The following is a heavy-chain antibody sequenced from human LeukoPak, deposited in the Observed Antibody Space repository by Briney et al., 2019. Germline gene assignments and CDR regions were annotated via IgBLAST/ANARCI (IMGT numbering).Heavy chain of an antibody. V-gene: IGHV1-8*01. CDR2: MNPNSGNT. J-gene: IGHJ6*03. Sequence: ASVKVSCKASGYTFTSYDINWVRQATGQGLEWMGWMNPNSGNTGYAQNFQGRVTMTRNTSMSTAYMELSSLRSEDTAVYYCARDRTGQQLISRKEYYYMDVWGKGTTVTISS. D-gene: IGHD4-11*01. CDR1: GYTFTSYD. CDR3: ARDRTGQQLISRKEYYYMDV.